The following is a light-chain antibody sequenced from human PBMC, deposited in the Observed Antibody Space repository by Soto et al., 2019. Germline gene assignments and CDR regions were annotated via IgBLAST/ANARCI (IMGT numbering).Light chain of an antibody. Sequence: EIVLTQSPATLSLSPGERATLSCRASQSVSSYLAWYQQKPGQAPRLLIYDASNRATGIPARFSGSGSGTDFTLTISRLEPEDFAVYYCQQRSNWPITFGQGTRLEN. V-gene: IGKV3-11*01. J-gene: IGKJ5*01. CDR2: DAS. CDR3: QQRSNWPIT. CDR1: QSVSSY.